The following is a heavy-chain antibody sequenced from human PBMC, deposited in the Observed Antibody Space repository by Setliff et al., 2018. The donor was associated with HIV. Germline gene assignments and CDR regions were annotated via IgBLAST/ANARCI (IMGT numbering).Heavy chain of an antibody. CDR2: FDPQDGKT. J-gene: IGHJ4*02. Sequence: ASVKVSCKISGYTLTEVSMHWVRQAPGKGLEWMGYFDPQDGKTIYAQRFQGRVSITADASTSTAYMELSSLRSEDTAMYFCARDNYYDTSGAIGYWGQGTMVTVSS. D-gene: IGHD3-22*01. V-gene: IGHV1-24*01. CDR3: ARDNYYDTSGAIGY. CDR1: GYTLTEVS.